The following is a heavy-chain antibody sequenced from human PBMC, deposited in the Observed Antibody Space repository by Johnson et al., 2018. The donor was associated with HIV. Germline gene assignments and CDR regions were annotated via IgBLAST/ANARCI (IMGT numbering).Heavy chain of an antibody. CDR2: IYSGGST. J-gene: IGHJ3*02. V-gene: IGHV3-53*01. CDR3: AASVYYYDSSGYFAFDI. D-gene: IGHD3-22*01. CDR1: GFTVSSNY. Sequence: VQLVESGGGLIQPGGSLRLSCAASGFTVSSNYMSWVRQAPGKGLEWVSIIYSGGSTYYADSVKGRFTIPRDNSKNTLYLQMNSLRAEDTAVYYCAASVYYYDSSGYFAFDIWGQGTMVTVSS.